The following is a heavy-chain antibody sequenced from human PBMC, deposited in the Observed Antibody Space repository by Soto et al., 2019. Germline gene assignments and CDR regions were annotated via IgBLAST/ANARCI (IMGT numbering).Heavy chain of an antibody. CDR2: IIPILGIA. D-gene: IGHD6-13*01. J-gene: IGHJ4*02. V-gene: IGHV1-69*02. CDR3: ARWGGSSWYRYYFDY. CDR1: GGTFSSYT. Sequence: QVQLVQSGAEVKKPGSSVKVSCKASGGTFSSYTISWVRQAPGQGLEWMGRIIPILGIANYAQKFQGRVTITADKSPSTAYMGLSSLYSEVSASHYVARWGGSSWYRYYFDYWGQGTLVTVSS.